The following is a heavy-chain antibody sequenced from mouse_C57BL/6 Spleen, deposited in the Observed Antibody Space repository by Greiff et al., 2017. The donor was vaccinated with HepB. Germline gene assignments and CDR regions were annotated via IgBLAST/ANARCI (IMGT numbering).Heavy chain of an antibody. D-gene: IGHD1-1*01. V-gene: IGHV5-4*01. CDR2: ISDGGSYT. CDR1: GFTFSSYA. J-gene: IGHJ2*01. CDR3: ARDQSSLHYYGSSPYYFDY. Sequence: EVHLVESGGGLVKPGGSLKLSCAASGFTFSSYAMSWVRQTPEKRLEWVATISDGGSYTYYPDNVKGRFTISRDNAKNNLYLQMSHLKSEDTAMYYCARDQSSLHYYGSSPYYFDYWGQGTTLTVSS.